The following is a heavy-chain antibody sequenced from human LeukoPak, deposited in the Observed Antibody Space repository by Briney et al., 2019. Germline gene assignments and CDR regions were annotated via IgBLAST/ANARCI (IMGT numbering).Heavy chain of an antibody. CDR2: IYYSGST. CDR1: GGSISSYY. V-gene: IGHV4-59*01. D-gene: IGHD2-15*01. Sequence: SETLSLTCTVSGGSISSYYWSWVRQPPGKGLEWIGYIYYSGSTNYNPSLKSRVTISVDTSKNQFSLKLSSVTAADTAVYYCAGDLGYCSGGSCYYYGMDVWGQGTTVTVSS. CDR3: AGDLGYCSGGSCYYYGMDV. J-gene: IGHJ6*02.